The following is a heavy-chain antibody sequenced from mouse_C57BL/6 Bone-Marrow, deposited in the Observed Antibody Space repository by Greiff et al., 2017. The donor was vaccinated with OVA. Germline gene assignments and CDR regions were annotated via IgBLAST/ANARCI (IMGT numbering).Heavy chain of an antibody. J-gene: IGHJ2*01. CDR2: IDPSDSYT. CDR3: AREDYGSSYDYFDY. Sequence: VKLQESGAELVKPGASVKLSCKASGYTFTSYWMQWVKQRPGQGLEWIGEIDPSDSYTNYNQKFKGKATLTVDTSSSTAYMQLSSLTSEDSAVYYCAREDYGSSYDYFDYWGQGTTLTVSS. V-gene: IGHV1-50*01. CDR1: GYTFTSYW. D-gene: IGHD1-1*01.